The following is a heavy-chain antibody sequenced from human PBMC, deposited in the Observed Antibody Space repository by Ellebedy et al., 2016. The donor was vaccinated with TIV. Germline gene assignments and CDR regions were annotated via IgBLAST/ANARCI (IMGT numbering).Heavy chain of an antibody. V-gene: IGHV3-11*06. J-gene: IGHJ4*02. Sequence: GGSLRLSXAASGFTFSNAWMSWVRQAPGKGLEWVSYISSSSSYTNCADSVKGRFTISRDNAKNSLYLQMNSLRAEDTAVYYCARDRGPQDYWGQGTLVTVSS. D-gene: IGHD3-10*01. CDR1: GFTFSNAW. CDR3: ARDRGPQDY. CDR2: ISSSSSYT.